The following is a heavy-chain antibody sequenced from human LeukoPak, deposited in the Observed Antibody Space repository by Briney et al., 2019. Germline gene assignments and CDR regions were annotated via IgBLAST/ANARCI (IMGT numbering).Heavy chain of an antibody. D-gene: IGHD3-10*01. J-gene: IGHJ4*02. CDR3: AKDDSIWFGESLDY. CDR1: GFTFSSYA. V-gene: IGHV3-23*01. CDR2: ISGSGGST. Sequence: GGSLRLSCAASGFTFSSYAMSWVRQAPGKGLEWVSAISGSGGSTYYADSVKGRFTISRGNSKNTLYLQMNSLRAEDTAVYYCAKDDSIWFGESLDYWGQGTLVTVSS.